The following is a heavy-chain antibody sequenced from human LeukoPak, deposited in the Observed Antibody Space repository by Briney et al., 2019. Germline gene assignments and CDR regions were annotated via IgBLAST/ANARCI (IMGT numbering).Heavy chain of an antibody. Sequence: GGSLRLSCAASGFTFSNYDMSWVRQAPGKGLEWVSAISGSGDSTYYPDSVKGRFTISRDNSKNTVFLQIHSLRAEDTAVYYCAKDPGGAWLFEHWGQGTLVTVSS. CDR2: ISGSGDST. J-gene: IGHJ4*02. D-gene: IGHD4-17*01. V-gene: IGHV3-23*01. CDR1: GFTFSNYD. CDR3: AKDPGGAWLFEH.